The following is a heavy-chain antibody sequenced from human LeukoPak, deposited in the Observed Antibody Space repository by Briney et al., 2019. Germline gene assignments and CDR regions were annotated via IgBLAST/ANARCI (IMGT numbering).Heavy chain of an antibody. D-gene: IGHD2-15*01. V-gene: IGHV1-8*01. J-gene: IGHJ4*02. CDR1: GYTFTSYA. CDR2: MNPNSGNT. Sequence: ASVKGSCKASGYTFTSYAIHWVRQAPGQGLEWMGWMNPNSGNTGYAQTFQGRVTMTRNTSISTAYMELSSLRSEDTAVYYCARGPRYALRFRTGWYYLDYWGQGTLVTVSS. CDR3: ARGPRYALRFRTGWYYLDY.